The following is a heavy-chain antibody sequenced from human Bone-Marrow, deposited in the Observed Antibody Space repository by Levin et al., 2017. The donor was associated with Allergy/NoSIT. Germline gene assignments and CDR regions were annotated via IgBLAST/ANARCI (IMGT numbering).Heavy chain of an antibody. CDR2: INPRTGDT. CDR1: GYTFSGSY. CDR3: AKVTSSAYFSQILFYYMDV. D-gene: IGHD2/OR15-2a*01. V-gene: IGHV1-2*02. Sequence: VASVKVSCRASGYTFSGSYLNWVRQAPGQGLEWMGWINPRTGDTNSAEKFQGRVTLTRDTSISTAYMELSGLKSDDTAVYYCAKVTSSAYFSQILFYYMDVWGKGTTVTVSS. J-gene: IGHJ6*03.